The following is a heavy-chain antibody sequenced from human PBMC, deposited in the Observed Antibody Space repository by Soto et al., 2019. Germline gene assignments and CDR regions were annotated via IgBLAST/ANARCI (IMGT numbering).Heavy chain of an antibody. J-gene: IGHJ6*02. CDR1: GFTFSSYA. CDR2: ISYDGSNK. D-gene: IGHD4-4*01. V-gene: IGHV3-30-3*01. Sequence: GGSLRLSCAASGFTFSSYAMHWVRQAPGKGLEWVAVISYDGSNKYYADSVKGRFTISRDNSKNTLYLQMNSLRAEDTAVYYCARLIRTTVTTRSYYYGMDVWGQGTTVTVSS. CDR3: ARLIRTTVTTRSYYYGMDV.